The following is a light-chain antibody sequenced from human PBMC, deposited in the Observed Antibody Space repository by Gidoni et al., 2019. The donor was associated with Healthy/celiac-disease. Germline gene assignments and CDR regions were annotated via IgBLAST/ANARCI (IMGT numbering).Light chain of an antibody. J-gene: IGKJ2*04. V-gene: IGKV1-39*01. CDR3: QQSYSTPCS. CDR1: QSISSH. Sequence: DIQMTQSPSSLSASVGDRVTITCRASQSISSHLNWYQQKAGKAPKLLNYAASSLQSVVPSRFSGSGSWTEFTLTISSLQPEDFATYYCQQSYSTPCSFGQGTKLEIK. CDR2: AAS.